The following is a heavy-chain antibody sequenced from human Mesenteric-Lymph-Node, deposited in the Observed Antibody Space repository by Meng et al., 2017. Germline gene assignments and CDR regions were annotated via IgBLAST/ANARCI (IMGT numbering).Heavy chain of an antibody. V-gene: IGHV3-21*01. Sequence: EVQLVESGGGLVKPGESLRLSCVASGFTFSSYCMTWVRQAPGKGLEWVSSISTSTSIYYADSAKGRFTISRDNAKNSLFLQMNSLRAEDTAVYYCARGVAPAGMLYWYFDLWGRGTLVTVSS. J-gene: IGHJ2*01. D-gene: IGHD6-13*01. CDR2: ISTSTSI. CDR3: ARGVAPAGMLYWYFDL. CDR1: GFTFSSYC.